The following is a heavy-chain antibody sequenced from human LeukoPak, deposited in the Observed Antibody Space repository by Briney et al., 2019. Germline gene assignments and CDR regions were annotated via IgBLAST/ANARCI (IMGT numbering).Heavy chain of an antibody. CDR3: ARGIAESYDILTGYYGGFDC. D-gene: IGHD3-9*01. Sequence: GGSLRLSCAASGFTLSTYTMNWVRQAPGKGLEWVSSISSSSTYIYDADSVKGRFTISRDSAKNSVYLQMNSLRAEDTAVYYCARGIAESYDILTGYYGGFDCWGQGALVTVSS. CDR1: GFTLSTYT. CDR2: ISSSSTYI. J-gene: IGHJ4*02. V-gene: IGHV3-21*01.